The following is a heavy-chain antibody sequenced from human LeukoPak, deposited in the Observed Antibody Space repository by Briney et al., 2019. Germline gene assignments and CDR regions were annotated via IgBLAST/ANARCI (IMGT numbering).Heavy chain of an antibody. CDR3: ARHLDQDYYDSSGYSPPLDY. J-gene: IGHJ4*02. Sequence: GASVKVSCKASGYTVTSYGVSWVRQAPGQGLECMGWISAYNGNTNYAQKLQGRVTMTTDTSTSTAYMELRSLRSDDTAVYYCARHLDQDYYDSSGYSPPLDYWGQGTLVTVSS. V-gene: IGHV1-18*01. CDR1: GYTVTSYG. D-gene: IGHD3-22*01. CDR2: ISAYNGNT.